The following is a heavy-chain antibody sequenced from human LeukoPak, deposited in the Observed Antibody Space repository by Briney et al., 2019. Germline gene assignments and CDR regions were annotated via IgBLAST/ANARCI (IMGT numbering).Heavy chain of an antibody. D-gene: IGHD4-17*01. CDR1: GFTFSSYA. V-gene: IGHV3-49*04. CDR2: VRNKAYGGTT. Sequence: GGSLRLSCAASGFTFSSYAMSWVRQAPGKGLEWVGFVRNKAYGGTTEYAASVKGRFTISRDDSKSIAYLHMNSLKTEDTAVYYCSRDLGVTRQNYFDYWGQGTLVTVSS. CDR3: SRDLGVTRQNYFDY. J-gene: IGHJ4*02.